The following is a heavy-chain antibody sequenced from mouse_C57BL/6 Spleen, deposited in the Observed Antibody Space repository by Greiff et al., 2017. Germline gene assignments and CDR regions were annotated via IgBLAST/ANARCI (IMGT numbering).Heavy chain of an antibody. CDR3: ARSGTGIWFAY. CDR2: ISPGDGDT. D-gene: IGHD3-2*02. Sequence: QVQLQQSGPELVKPGASVKISCKASGYAFSSSWMNWVKQRPGQGLEWIGRISPGDGDTNYNGKFKGKATLTADKSSSTAYMQLSSLTAEYSAVCFGARSGTGIWFAYWGQGTLVTVSA. V-gene: IGHV1-82*01. CDR1: GYAFSSSW. J-gene: IGHJ3*01.